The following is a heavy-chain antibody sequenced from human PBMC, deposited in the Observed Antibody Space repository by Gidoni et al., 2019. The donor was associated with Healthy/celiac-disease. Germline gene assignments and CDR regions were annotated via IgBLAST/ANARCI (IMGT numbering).Heavy chain of an antibody. CDR1: GFTFSSYA. Sequence: AASGFTFSSYAMHWVRQATGKGLEWVAVISYDGSNKYHADSVKGRFTISRDNSKNQLYLQMNSLRAEDTAVYYCARDGGYYGDYWGQGTLVTVSS. D-gene: IGHD3-22*01. J-gene: IGHJ4*02. CDR3: ARDGGYYGDY. V-gene: IGHV3-30-3*01. CDR2: ISYDGSNK.